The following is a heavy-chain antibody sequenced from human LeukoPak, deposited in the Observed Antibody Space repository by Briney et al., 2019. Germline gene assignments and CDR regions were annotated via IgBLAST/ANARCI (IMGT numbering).Heavy chain of an antibody. D-gene: IGHD1-26*01. J-gene: IGHJ4*02. CDR1: GGSFSGYY. V-gene: IGHV4-34*01. Sequence: PSETLSLTCAVYGGSFSGYYWSWIRQPPGKGLEWIGEINHSGSTNYNPSLKSRVTISVDTSKNQFSLKLRSVTAADTAVYYCARGVTWELPDYWGQGTLVTVSS. CDR3: ARGVTWELPDY. CDR2: INHSGST.